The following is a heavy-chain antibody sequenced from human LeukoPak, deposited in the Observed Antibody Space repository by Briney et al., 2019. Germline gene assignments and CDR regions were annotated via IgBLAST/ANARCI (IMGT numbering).Heavy chain of an antibody. V-gene: IGHV4-4*07. CDR2: IYTSGST. D-gene: IGHD1-26*01. J-gene: IGHJ4*02. CDR1: GGSISSYY. Sequence: PSETLSLTCTVSGGSISSYYWSWIRQPAGKGLEWIGRIYTSGSTNYNPSLKSRVTMSVDTSKNQFSLKLSSVTAADTAVYYCAREGRVGAIVSFFNWSQGTLVTVSS. CDR3: AREGRVGAIVSFFN.